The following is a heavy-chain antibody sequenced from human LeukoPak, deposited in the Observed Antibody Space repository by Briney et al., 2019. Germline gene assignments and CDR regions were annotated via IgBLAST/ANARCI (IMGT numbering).Heavy chain of an antibody. CDR2: ISTSGSIS. Sequence: GGSLRLSCAASGFTFSSHGINWVRQAPGKGLEWVSGISTSGSISYYADSVKGRFTISRDNSKNSLYLQMNSLRAEDTAVYYCARVNTGTFDYWGQGTLVTVSS. J-gene: IGHJ4*02. V-gene: IGHV3-23*01. CDR1: GFTFSSHG. D-gene: IGHD1-1*01. CDR3: ARVNTGTFDY.